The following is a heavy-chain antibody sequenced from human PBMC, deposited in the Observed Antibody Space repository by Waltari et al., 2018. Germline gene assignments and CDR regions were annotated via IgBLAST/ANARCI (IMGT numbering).Heavy chain of an antibody. J-gene: IGHJ4*01. Sequence: EVQLVESGGGLVQPGGSLRLSCSASGFTFSSFWFCGVRQAAGQGLEWLADRNQDGSEKSDVDSLKGRFTISRDNAKNSLHLQINSLRAEDTAVYYCARGTATAPGIDYWGHGTLVTVSP. CDR1: GFTFSSFW. CDR3: ARGTATAPGIDY. D-gene: IGHD2-21*02. V-gene: IGHV3-7*01. CDR2: RNQDGSEK.